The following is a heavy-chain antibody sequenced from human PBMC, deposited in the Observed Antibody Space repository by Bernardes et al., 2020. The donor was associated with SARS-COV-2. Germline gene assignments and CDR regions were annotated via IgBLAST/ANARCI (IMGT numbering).Heavy chain of an antibody. Sequence: GGSLRLSCAASGFTFSSYSMNWVRQAPGKGLEWVSYISSSSSTIYYADSVKGRFTISRDNAKNSLYLQMNSLRDEDTAVYYCARDQVTMVRGVIIEHYYYYGMDVWGQGTTVTVSS. D-gene: IGHD3-10*01. CDR1: GFTFSSYS. J-gene: IGHJ6*02. V-gene: IGHV3-48*02. CDR3: ARDQVTMVRGVIIEHYYYYGMDV. CDR2: ISSSSSTI.